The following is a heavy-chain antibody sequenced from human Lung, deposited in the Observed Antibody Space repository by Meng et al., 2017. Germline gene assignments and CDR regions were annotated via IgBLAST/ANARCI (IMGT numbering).Heavy chain of an antibody. CDR1: GGIFSNYV. Sequence: SVKISCKALGGIFSNYVIGWVRQAPGQRREWMGGINAVFGTTNYAQKFHDRVMITSDESTSTVYMELNRLTSEYTVVYFCARKAGNCISTTCYSLDYWGQGTLVTVSS. D-gene: IGHD2-2*01. CDR3: ARKAGNCISTTCYSLDY. V-gene: IGHV1-69*13. CDR2: INAVFGTT. J-gene: IGHJ4*02.